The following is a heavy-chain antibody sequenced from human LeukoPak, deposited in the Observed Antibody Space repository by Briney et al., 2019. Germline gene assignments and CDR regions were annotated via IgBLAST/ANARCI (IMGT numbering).Heavy chain of an antibody. CDR3: ARDGPLGYCSGGSCYSGY. CDR2: FDPEDGET. J-gene: IGHJ4*02. V-gene: IGHV1-24*01. CDR1: GYTLTELS. Sequence: ASVKVSCKVSGYTLTELSMHWVRQAPGKGLEWMGGFDPEDGETIYAQKFQGRVTMTEDTSTDTAYMELSSLRSEDTAVYYCARDGPLGYCSGGSCYSGYWGRGTLVTVSS. D-gene: IGHD2-15*01.